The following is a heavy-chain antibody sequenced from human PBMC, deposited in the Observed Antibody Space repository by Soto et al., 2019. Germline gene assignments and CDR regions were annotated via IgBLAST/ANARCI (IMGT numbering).Heavy chain of an antibody. CDR3: TRVVVGGMDV. J-gene: IGHJ6*02. D-gene: IGHD2-15*01. V-gene: IGHV3-30-3*01. CDR1: GFTFSSYA. Sequence: GGSLRLSLAASGFTFSSYAMHWLSQDPGKGLEWVAVISYDGSNKYYADSVKGRFTISRDNSKNTLYLQMNSLRAEDTAVYYCTRVVVGGMDVWGQGTTVTVSS. CDR2: ISYDGSNK.